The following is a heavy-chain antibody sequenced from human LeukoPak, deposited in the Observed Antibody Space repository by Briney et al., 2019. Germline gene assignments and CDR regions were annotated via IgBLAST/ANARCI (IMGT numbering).Heavy chain of an antibody. CDR1: GGTFSSYA. D-gene: IGHD3-22*01. CDR2: LIPIFGTA. J-gene: IGHJ4*02. CDR3: ASTPPYYYDSSGYYPMGYFDY. Sequence: GASVKVSCKASGGTFSSYAISWVRQAPGQGLEWMGGLIPIFGTANYAQKFQGRVTITADESTSTAYMELSSLRSEDTAVHYCASTPPYYYDSSGYYPMGYFDYWGQGTLVTVSS. V-gene: IGHV1-69*13.